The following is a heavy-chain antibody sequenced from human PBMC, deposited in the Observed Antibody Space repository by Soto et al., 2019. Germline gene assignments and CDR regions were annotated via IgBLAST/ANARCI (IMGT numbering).Heavy chain of an antibody. CDR3: ATGEIAVAGMYYFDY. J-gene: IGHJ4*02. V-gene: IGHV4-39*01. CDR2: IYYSGST. D-gene: IGHD6-19*01. Sequence: QLQLQESGPGLVKPSETLSLTCTVSGGSISSSSYYWGWIRQPPGKGLEWIGSIYYSGSTYYNPSLKSRVTISVDTSKNQFSLKLSSVTAADTAVYYCATGEIAVAGMYYFDYWGQGTLVTVSS. CDR1: GGSISSSSYY.